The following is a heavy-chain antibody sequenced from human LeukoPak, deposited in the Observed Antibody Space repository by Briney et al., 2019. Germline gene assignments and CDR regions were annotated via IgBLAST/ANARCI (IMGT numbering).Heavy chain of an antibody. CDR2: IYYSGST. CDR1: GGSISSSSYY. J-gene: IGHJ4*02. V-gene: IGHV4-39*07. Sequence: SETLSLTCTVSGGSISSSSYYWGWIRQPPGKGLEWIGSIYYSGSTYFNPSLKSRVTISVDTSKNQFSLKLSSVTAADTAVYYCARAVVVTALNSYYFDYWGQGTLVTVSS. D-gene: IGHD2-21*02. CDR3: ARAVVVTALNSYYFDY.